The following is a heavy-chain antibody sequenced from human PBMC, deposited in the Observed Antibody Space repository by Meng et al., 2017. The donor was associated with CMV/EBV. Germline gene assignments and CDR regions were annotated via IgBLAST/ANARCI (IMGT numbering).Heavy chain of an antibody. D-gene: IGHD3-3*01. CDR2: IYSGGSST. J-gene: IGHJ3*02. Sequence: GGSLRLSCAASGFTFSSYAMSWVRQAPGKGLEWVSVIYSGGSSTYYADSVKGRFTISRDNSKNTLYLQMNSLRAEDTAVYYCAKDQGAYDFWSGYYTLDIWGQGTMVTVSS. CDR3: AKDQGAYDFWSGYYTLDI. V-gene: IGHV3-23*03. CDR1: GFTFSSYA.